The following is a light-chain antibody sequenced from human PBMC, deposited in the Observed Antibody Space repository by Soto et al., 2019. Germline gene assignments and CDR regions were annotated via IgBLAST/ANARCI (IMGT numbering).Light chain of an antibody. CDR3: QHMRT. V-gene: IGKV1-5*01. J-gene: IGKJ1*01. CDR1: QNINNW. CDR2: DAS. Sequence: DIQMTQSPSTLSGSVGDRFTITCRVSQNINNWIAWYQQKPGKAPKFLIYDASTLESGVPSRFSGSGFGTEFSLTISSLQPDDFGSYYCQHMRTFGQGTKVDI.